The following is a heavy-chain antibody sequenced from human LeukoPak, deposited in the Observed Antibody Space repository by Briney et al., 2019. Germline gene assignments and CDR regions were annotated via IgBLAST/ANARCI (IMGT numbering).Heavy chain of an antibody. CDR2: MSTSGTT. D-gene: IGHD1-26*01. CDR3: ARVPGNFHHY. Sequence: PSETLSLTCTVSGGSMSSGNYYWSWIRQPAGKGLEWIGHMSTSGTTKYNPSLKSRVMISMDTSKEQLSLKLRSVTAADTAVYYCARVPGNFHHYWGPGTLVTVSS. CDR1: GGSMSSGNYY. V-gene: IGHV4-61*09. J-gene: IGHJ4*02.